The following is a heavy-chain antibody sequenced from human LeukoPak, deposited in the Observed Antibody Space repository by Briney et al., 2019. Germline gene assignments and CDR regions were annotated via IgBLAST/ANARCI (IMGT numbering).Heavy chain of an antibody. V-gene: IGHV3-33*01. J-gene: IGHJ4*02. D-gene: IGHD3-22*01. CDR1: GFTFSSYG. CDR3: ARVGDSSGYYVY. Sequence: GGSLRLSCAASGFTFSSYGLHWVRQAPGKGLEWVAVIWYDGSNKYYADSVKGRFTISKDNAKNTPYLQMNSLRAEDTAVYYCARVGDSSGYYVYWGQGTLVTVSS. CDR2: IWYDGSNK.